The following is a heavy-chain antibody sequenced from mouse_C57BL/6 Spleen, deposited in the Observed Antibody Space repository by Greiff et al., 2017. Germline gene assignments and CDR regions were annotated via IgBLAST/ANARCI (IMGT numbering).Heavy chain of an antibody. CDR3: AREGETALDY. CDR2: IDPSDSET. V-gene: IGHV1-52*01. CDR1: GYTFTSYW. Sequence: VQLQQPGAELVRPGSSVKLSCKASGYTFTSYWMHWVKQRPIQGLEWIGNIDPSDSETHYNQKFKDKATLTVDKSSSTAYMQLSSLTSEDSAVYYCAREGETALDYWGQGTTLTVSS. D-gene: IGHD3-2*01. J-gene: IGHJ2*01.